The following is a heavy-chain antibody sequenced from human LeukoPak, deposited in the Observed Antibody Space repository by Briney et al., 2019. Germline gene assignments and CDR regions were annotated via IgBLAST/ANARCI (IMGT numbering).Heavy chain of an antibody. D-gene: IGHD2/OR15-2a*01. J-gene: IGHJ6*03. Sequence: PSQTLSLTCTVSGGSMNNGNYYWTWIRPPAGKALEWIGRMYNIGNTDYNSSLKSRVTMSVDTSKDQFSLKLSSVTAADSAVYYCARGVHCTTASCQGSYMDVWGKGTTVIVSS. CDR1: GGSMNNGNYY. CDR2: MYNIGNT. V-gene: IGHV4-61*02. CDR3: ARGVHCTTASCQGSYMDV.